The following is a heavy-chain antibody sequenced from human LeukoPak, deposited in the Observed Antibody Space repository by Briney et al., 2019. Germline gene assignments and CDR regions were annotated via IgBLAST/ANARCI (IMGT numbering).Heavy chain of an antibody. CDR1: GGSFSGYD. CDR3: ARVLLPRSPYSYDSSGYCDY. Sequence: SETLSLTYAVYGGSFSGYDWSWLRQPPGKGLEWIGEINHSGSSNYDPALMSRVTISVDTARNQFSLKLRTVTAADTAAYYCARVLLPRSPYSYDSSGYCDYWGQGTLVTVSS. D-gene: IGHD3-22*01. V-gene: IGHV4-34*01. J-gene: IGHJ4*02. CDR2: INHSGSS.